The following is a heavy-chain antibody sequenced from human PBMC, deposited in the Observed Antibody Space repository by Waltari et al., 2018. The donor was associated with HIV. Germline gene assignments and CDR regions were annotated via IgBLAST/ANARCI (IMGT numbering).Heavy chain of an antibody. D-gene: IGHD3-22*01. CDR3: ARGNTGGYYDSRQPDDAFDI. CDR1: GGTFRSYA. Sequence: QVQLVQSGAEVKKPGSSVQVACKASGGTFRSYAISWVRRDPGPGLEWMGGISPIFGTANYAKKFQGRVTITADESTSTAYMELSSLRSEDTAVYYCARGNTGGYYDSRQPDDAFDIWGQGTMVTVSS. J-gene: IGHJ3*02. CDR2: ISPIFGTA. V-gene: IGHV1-69*12.